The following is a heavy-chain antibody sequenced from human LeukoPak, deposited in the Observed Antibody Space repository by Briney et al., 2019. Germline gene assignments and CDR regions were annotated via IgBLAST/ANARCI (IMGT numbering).Heavy chain of an antibody. J-gene: IGHJ4*02. CDR2: VYSDNT. CDR1: GFTVSSNS. CDR3: AKDLHLRYFDWF. Sequence: PGGSLRLSCTVSGFTVSSNSMSWVRQAPGKGLEWVSFVYSDNTHYSDSVKGRFTISRDNSKNTLYLQMNSLRAEDTAVYYCAKDLHLRYFDWFGVQGTLVTVSS. V-gene: IGHV3-53*01. D-gene: IGHD3-9*01.